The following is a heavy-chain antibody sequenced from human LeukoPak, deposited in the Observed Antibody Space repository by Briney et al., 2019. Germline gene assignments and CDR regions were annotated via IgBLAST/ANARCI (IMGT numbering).Heavy chain of an antibody. CDR3: ARDRSMVRGESGY. Sequence: ASVTVSCNASGYTFTSYGITWVRQAPGQGLEWMGWISTYNGNTNYAQNLQDRLTMTTDASTSTTYMELRSLRSDDTAVYYCARDRSMVRGESGYWGQGTLVTVSS. CDR2: ISTYNGNT. J-gene: IGHJ4*02. D-gene: IGHD3-10*01. V-gene: IGHV1-18*01. CDR1: GYTFTSYG.